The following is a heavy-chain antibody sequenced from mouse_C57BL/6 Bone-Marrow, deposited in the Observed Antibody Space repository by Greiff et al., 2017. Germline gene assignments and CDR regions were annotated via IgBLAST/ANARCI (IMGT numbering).Heavy chain of an antibody. V-gene: IGHV5-4*03. D-gene: IGHD2-3*01. Sequence: EVMLVESGGGLVKPGGSLKLSCAASGFTFSSYAMSWVRQTPEKRLEWVATISDGGSYTYYPDNVKGRFTISRDNAKNNLYLQMSHLKSEDTAMYYCARGSIPLYFDVWGTGTTVTVSS. CDR1: GFTFSSYA. J-gene: IGHJ1*03. CDR3: ARGSIPLYFDV. CDR2: ISDGGSYT.